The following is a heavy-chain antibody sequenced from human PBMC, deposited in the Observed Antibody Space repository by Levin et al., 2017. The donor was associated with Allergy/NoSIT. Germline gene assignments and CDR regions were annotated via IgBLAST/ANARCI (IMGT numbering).Heavy chain of an antibody. Sequence: SETLSLTCSVSGGSIRNSNFYWAWVRQPPGKGLEWIGSIYYAGSTYYNPSLKSRVTISLDTSKNQFSLKVISVTAADTAVYYCAGQWYSSGWEIDSWGQGALVTASS. CDR1: GGSIRNSNFY. D-gene: IGHD6-19*01. CDR2: IYYAGST. V-gene: IGHV4-39*07. J-gene: IGHJ4*02. CDR3: AGQWYSSGWEIDS.